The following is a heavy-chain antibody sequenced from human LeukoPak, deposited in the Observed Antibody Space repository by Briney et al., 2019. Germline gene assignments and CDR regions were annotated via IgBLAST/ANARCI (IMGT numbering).Heavy chain of an antibody. CDR3: ARDELDTAMGLGAEYYGMDV. CDR2: INPNSGGT. J-gene: IGHJ6*02. D-gene: IGHD5-18*01. Sequence: ASVKVSCKASGYTFTGYYMHWVRQAPGQGLEWMGWINPNSGGTNYAQKFQGRVTMTRDTSISTAYMELSRLRSDDTAVYYCARDELDTAMGLGAEYYGMDVWGQGTTVTVSS. CDR1: GYTFTGYY. V-gene: IGHV1-2*02.